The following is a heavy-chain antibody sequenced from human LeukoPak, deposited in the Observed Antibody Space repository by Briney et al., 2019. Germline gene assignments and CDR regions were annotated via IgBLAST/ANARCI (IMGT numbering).Heavy chain of an antibody. CDR1: GFTFSDSW. CDR3: VRLWDSSGFFGY. J-gene: IGHJ4*02. D-gene: IGHD3-22*01. CDR2: IQKDGSEK. Sequence: GGSLRLSCAASGFTFSDSWMSWVRQAPGKGLEWVANIQKDGSEKHYVASVEGRFTISRDNAENSLFLQLNSLRVDDTAVYYCVRLWDSSGFFGYWGQGALVTVSS. V-gene: IGHV3-7*01.